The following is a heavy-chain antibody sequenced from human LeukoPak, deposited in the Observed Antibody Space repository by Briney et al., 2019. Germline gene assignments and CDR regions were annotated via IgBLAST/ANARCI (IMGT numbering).Heavy chain of an antibody. CDR2: INSDGRST. CDR1: GFTFSGYS. CDR3: ARHSSGYYHYDY. Sequence: GGSLRLSCAASGFTFSGYSMNWVRQAPGKGLEWVSRINSDGRSTSYADSVKGRFTISRDNSKNTLHLQMNSLRAEDTAVYYCARHSSGYYHYDYWGPGTPVAVAS. D-gene: IGHD3-22*01. J-gene: IGHJ4*02. V-gene: IGHV3-74*01.